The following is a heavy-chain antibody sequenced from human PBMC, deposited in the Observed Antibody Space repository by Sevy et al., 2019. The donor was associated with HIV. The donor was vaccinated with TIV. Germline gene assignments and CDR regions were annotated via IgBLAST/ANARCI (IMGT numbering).Heavy chain of an antibody. J-gene: IGHJ4*02. Sequence: GESLKISCKASGYKFTTYWIGWARQMPGKGLEWMGMIYPCDSDTRYSPSFQGQVTISADTSINTAYLQWSSLNASDTAMYFCARHVDMTTLIGGLYYFDSWGQGTLLTVSS. CDR1: GYKFTTYW. D-gene: IGHD4-4*01. CDR2: IYPCDSDT. CDR3: ARHVDMTTLIGGLYYFDS. V-gene: IGHV5-51*01.